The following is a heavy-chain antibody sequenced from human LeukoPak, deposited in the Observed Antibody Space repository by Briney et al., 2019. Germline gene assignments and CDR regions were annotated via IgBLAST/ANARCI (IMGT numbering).Heavy chain of an antibody. CDR1: GGSFSSYY. CDR3: ARDRYCSSTSCYSAFDY. Sequence: PSETLSLTCAVYGGSFSSYYGSWIRQPAGKGLEWIGRIYTSGSTNYNPSLKSRVTMSVDTSKNQFSLKLSSVTAADTAVYYCARDRYCSSTSCYSAFDYWGQGTLVTVSS. CDR2: IYTSGST. V-gene: IGHV4-4*07. J-gene: IGHJ4*02. D-gene: IGHD2-2*01.